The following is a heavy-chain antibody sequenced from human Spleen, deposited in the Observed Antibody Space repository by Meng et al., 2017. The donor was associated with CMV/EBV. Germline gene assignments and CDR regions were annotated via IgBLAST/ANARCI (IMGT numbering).Heavy chain of an antibody. J-gene: IGHJ5*02. D-gene: IGHD2-8*01. CDR3: AKDMRLGYCTTPNCNWFEP. CDR1: TFGSYA. V-gene: IGHV3-23*01. Sequence: TFGSYAMNWVRQAPGKGLEWVSSISGSGGSTYYADSVKGRFTISRDNSKNKLYLQMNSLRAEDTAVYYCAKDMRLGYCTTPNCNWFEPWGQGTLVTVSS. CDR2: ISGSGGST.